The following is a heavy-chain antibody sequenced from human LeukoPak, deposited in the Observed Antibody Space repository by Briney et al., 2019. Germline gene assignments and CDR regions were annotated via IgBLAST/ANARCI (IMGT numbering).Heavy chain of an antibody. J-gene: IGHJ4*02. CDR1: GFTFSSYE. CDR3: ARDGDFWTGYRYIDY. Sequence: GGSLRLSCAASGFTFSSYEMNWVRQAPGKGLEWVSYISSSGSTIYYADSVKGRFTISRDNAKNSLYLQMNSLRAEDTAVYYCARDGDFWTGYRYIDYWGQGTLVTVSS. V-gene: IGHV3-48*03. CDR2: ISSSGSTI. D-gene: IGHD3/OR15-3a*01.